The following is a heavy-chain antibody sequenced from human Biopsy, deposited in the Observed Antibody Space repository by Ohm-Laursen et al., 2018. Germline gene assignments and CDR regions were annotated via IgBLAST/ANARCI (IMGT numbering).Heavy chain of an antibody. CDR2: INTYNANT. CDR1: GYTFTSYG. CDR3: ARGGSGSGYYGMDV. J-gene: IGHJ6*02. Sequence: ASVKVSCQASGYTFTSYGISWVRQAPGQGLEWMGWINTYNANTDYAQKVQGRATMTTDTSTSTAYMELRSLRSDDTAVYYCARGGSGSGYYGMDVWGQGATVSVSS. V-gene: IGHV1-18*01. D-gene: IGHD3-10*01.